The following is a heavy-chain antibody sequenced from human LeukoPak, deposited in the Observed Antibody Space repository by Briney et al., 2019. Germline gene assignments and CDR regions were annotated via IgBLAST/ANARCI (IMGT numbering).Heavy chain of an antibody. CDR3: ARAVPTYYDIFSQPGAFDI. CDR1: GYSFTSYW. CDR2: IYPGDSDT. Sequence: GESLKISCKGSGYSFTSYWIGWVRQMPGKGLEWMGIIYPGDSDTRYSPSFQGQVTISADKSISTAYLQWSSLKASDTAMYYCARAVPTYYDIFSQPGAFDIWGQGTMATVSS. V-gene: IGHV5-51*01. D-gene: IGHD3-9*01. J-gene: IGHJ3*02.